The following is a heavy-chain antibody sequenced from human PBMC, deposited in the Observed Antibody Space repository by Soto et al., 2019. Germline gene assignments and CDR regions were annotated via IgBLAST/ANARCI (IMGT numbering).Heavy chain of an antibody. CDR2: INPNSGGT. D-gene: IGHD3-10*01. V-gene: IGHV1-2*04. CDR3: AREIPYYYGSGSYYRPDALGI. CDR1: GYTFTGYY. Sequence: QVQLVQSGAEVKKPGASMKVSCKASGYTFTGYYMHWVRQAPGQGLEWMGWINPNSGGTNYAQKFQGWVNMTRDPSISTAYMELSRLRSDDTAVYYCAREIPYYYGSGSYYRPDALGIWGQGTMVTVSS. J-gene: IGHJ3*02.